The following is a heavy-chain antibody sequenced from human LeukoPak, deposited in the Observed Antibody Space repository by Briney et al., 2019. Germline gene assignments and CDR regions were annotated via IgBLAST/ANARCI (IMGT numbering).Heavy chain of an antibody. CDR3: ARGGYSGISYVGYYFAY. D-gene: IGHD1-26*01. J-gene: IGHJ4*02. V-gene: IGHV3-53*01. CDR1: GFTVSTDY. CDR2: IYSGGTT. Sequence: GGSLRLSCAASGFTVSTDYMNWVRQAPGKGLEWVSVIYSGGTTYYADSVKGRFTISRDNSKNTLYLQMNSLRTEDTALYYCARGGYSGISYVGYYFAYWGQGTLVTVSS.